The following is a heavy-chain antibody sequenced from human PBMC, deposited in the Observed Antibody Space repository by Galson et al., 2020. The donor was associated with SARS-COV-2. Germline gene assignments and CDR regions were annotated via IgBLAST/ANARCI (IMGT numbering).Heavy chain of an antibody. CDR3: AKGPNALYYFDY. CDR2: ISWNSGSI. J-gene: IGHJ4*02. CDR1: GFTFDDYA. V-gene: IGHV3-9*01. D-gene: IGHD1-1*01. Sequence: GGSLRFSCAASGFTFDDYAMHWVRQAPGKGLEWVSGISWNSGSIGYADSVKGRFTISRDNAKNSLYLQMNSLRAEDTALYYCAKGPNALYYFDYWGQGTLVTVSS.